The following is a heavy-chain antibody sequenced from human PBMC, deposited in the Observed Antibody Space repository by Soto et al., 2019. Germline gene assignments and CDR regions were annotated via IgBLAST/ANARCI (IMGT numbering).Heavy chain of an antibody. J-gene: IGHJ3*02. Sequence: VLLVESGGGLVQPGGSLRLSCAASGFTFSSYAMHWVRQAPGKGLEWVAVISYDGSNKYYADSVKGRFTISRDNSKNTLYLQMNSLRAEDTAVYYCARDSEDAFDIWGQGTMVTVSS. CDR1: GFTFSSYA. CDR2: ISYDGSNK. CDR3: ARDSEDAFDI. V-gene: IGHV3-30-3*01.